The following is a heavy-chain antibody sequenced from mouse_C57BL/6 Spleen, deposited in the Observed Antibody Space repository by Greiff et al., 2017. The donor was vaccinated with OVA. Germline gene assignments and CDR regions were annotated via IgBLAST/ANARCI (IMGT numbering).Heavy chain of an antibody. Sequence: VKLVESGGGLVKPGGSLKLSCAASGFTFSDYGMHWVRQAPEKGLEWVAYISSGSSTIYYADTVKGRFTISRDNAKNTLFLQMTSLRSKDTAMYYCARPDYGSSYWAWFAYWGQGTLVTVSA. V-gene: IGHV5-17*01. D-gene: IGHD1-1*01. CDR2: ISSGSSTI. CDR3: ARPDYGSSYWAWFAY. CDR1: GFTFSDYG. J-gene: IGHJ3*01.